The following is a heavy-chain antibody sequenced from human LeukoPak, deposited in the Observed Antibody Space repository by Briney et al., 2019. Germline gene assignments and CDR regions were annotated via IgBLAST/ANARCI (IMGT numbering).Heavy chain of an antibody. J-gene: IGHJ3*02. CDR3: ARDPAVFDAFDI. CDR1: GGSVSSSNYY. CDR2: ISYRGST. D-gene: IGHD6-19*01. V-gene: IGHV4-61*01. Sequence: TSETLSLTCTVSGGSVSSSNYYWSWIRQPPGKGLEWIGCISYRGSTDYNPSLKSRITISVDTSKNQFSLKLSSVTAADTAVYYCARDPAVFDAFDIWGQGTMVTVSS.